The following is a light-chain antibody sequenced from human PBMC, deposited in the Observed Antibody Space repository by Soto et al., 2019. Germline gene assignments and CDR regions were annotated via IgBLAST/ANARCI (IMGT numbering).Light chain of an antibody. Sequence: EIVLTQSPGTLSLSPGERATLSCRASQSVSSYLAWYQQKPGQAPRLLIYGASSRPTGIPDRFSGSGSGTDFSLSISRLEPEDFAVYYCQQYGGSPRTLGQGTKVEIK. CDR3: QQYGGSPRT. CDR1: QSVSSY. CDR2: GAS. J-gene: IGKJ2*01. V-gene: IGKV3-20*01.